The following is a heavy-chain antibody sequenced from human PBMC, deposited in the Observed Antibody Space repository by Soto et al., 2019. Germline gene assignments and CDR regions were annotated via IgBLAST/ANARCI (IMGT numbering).Heavy chain of an antibody. J-gene: IGHJ4*02. CDR3: AREVEGSYSPADF. CDR1: GYTFTDHG. V-gene: IGHV1-18*01. CDR2: FSSYNGNT. D-gene: IGHD3-10*01. Sequence: QVQLVQSGPEVKKPGASVTVSCKTSGYTFTDHGIDWVRQAPGQGLEWVGWFSSYNGNTNYAYNLKDRVIMTTDASTSTDYMELRGLRSADKAVYYCAREVEGSYSPADFWGQGTPVTVSS.